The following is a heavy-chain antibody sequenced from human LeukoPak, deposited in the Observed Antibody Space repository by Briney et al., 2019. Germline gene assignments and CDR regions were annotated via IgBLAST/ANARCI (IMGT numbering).Heavy chain of an antibody. D-gene: IGHD1-26*01. CDR3: AKDARGSGSYYDY. CDR1: GFTFSSYW. V-gene: IGHV3-7*03. Sequence: GGSLRLSCAASGFTFSSYWMSWVRQAAGKGLECVANIKQDGREKYYAASVKCRVTIPRENSKNSPNLQMNSLRTEDTALYYCAKDARGSGSYYDYWGQGTLVTVSS. CDR2: IKQDGREK. J-gene: IGHJ4*02.